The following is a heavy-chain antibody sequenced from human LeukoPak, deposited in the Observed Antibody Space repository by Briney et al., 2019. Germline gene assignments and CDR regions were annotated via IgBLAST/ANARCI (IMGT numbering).Heavy chain of an antibody. V-gene: IGHV3-7*01. CDR3: ARYGSYIAAVAF. CDR2: INQEGSEI. D-gene: IGHD1-26*01. Sequence: GGSLRLSCAVSGFTFSNYWMSWVRQAPAKGLEGVAYINQEGSEIYYVDSMEGRFTSSRDNAEKSLFLQMNNLRVEDTALSYCARYGSYIAAVAFWGQGTLVTVAS. CDR1: GFTFSNYW. J-gene: IGHJ3*01.